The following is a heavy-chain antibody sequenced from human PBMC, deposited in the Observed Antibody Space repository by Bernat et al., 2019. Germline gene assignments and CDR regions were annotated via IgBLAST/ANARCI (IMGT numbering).Heavy chain of an antibody. V-gene: IGHV3-30*18. Sequence: QVQLVESGGGVVQPVRSLRLSCAASGFTFSSYGMHWVRQAPGKGLEWVAVISYDGSNKDYADSVKGRFTISRDNSKNTLYLQMNSLRAEDPAVYYCAKEDFWSGYNYWGQGTLVTVSS. J-gene: IGHJ4*02. D-gene: IGHD3-3*01. CDR2: ISYDGSNK. CDR3: AKEDFWSGYNY. CDR1: GFTFSSYG.